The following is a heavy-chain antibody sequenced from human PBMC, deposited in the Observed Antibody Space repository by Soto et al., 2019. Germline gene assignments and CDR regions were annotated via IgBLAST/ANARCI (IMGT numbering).Heavy chain of an antibody. CDR1: GGSISSNNYY. J-gene: IGHJ5*01. CDR2: IYYTGST. CDR3: ARLYGDFVGWFDS. V-gene: IGHV4-31*03. Sequence: QVQLQESGPGLVRPSQTLSLACTVSGGSISSNNYYWSWIRQQPGKGLEWIGYIYYTGSTYPNPSLESRVTMSVDTSQNQFSLKLSSVTAAGTAVYYCARLYGDFVGWFDSWGQGTLVTVSS. D-gene: IGHD4-17*01.